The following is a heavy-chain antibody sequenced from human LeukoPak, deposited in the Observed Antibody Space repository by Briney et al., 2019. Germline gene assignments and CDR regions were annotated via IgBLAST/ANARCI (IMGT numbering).Heavy chain of an antibody. D-gene: IGHD5-12*01. CDR2: INPNSGGT. CDR1: GYTLTGYY. V-gene: IGHV1-2*02. Sequence: ASVKVSCKASGYTLTGYYMHWVRQAPGQGLEWMGWINPNSGGTNYAQKFQGRVTMTRDTSISTAYMELSRLRSDDTAVFYCARERVGRGYSGYDFDYWGQGTLVTVSS. J-gene: IGHJ4*02. CDR3: ARERVGRGYSGYDFDY.